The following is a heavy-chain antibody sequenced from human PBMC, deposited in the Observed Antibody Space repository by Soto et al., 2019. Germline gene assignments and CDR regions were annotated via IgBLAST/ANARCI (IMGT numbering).Heavy chain of an antibody. J-gene: IGHJ6*03. CDR2: ISGSGGST. V-gene: IGHV3-23*01. CDR1: GFTFSSYA. CDR3: AKATSGWHRDYYYYYMDV. D-gene: IGHD6-19*01. Sequence: GGSLRLSCAASGFTFSSYAMSWVRQAPGKGLEWVSAISGSGGSTYYADSGKGRFTISRDNSKNTLYLQMNSLRAEDTAVYYCAKATSGWHRDYYYYYMDVWGKGTTVTVSS.